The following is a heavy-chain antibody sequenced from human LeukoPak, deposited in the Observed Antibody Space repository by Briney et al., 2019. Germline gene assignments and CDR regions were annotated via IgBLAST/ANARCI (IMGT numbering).Heavy chain of an antibody. CDR2: ISSDGSNT. J-gene: IGHJ4*02. CDR3: AKDYRPHDFWSGLVDY. V-gene: IGHV3-30*04. D-gene: IGHD3-3*01. CDR1: GFTFSSYA. Sequence: GGSLRLSCAASGFTFSSYAIHWVRQAPGKGLEWVAFISSDGSNTYYVDSVKGRFTISRDNSKNTLYLQMNSLRAEDTAVYYCAKDYRPHDFWSGLVDYWGQGTLVTVSS.